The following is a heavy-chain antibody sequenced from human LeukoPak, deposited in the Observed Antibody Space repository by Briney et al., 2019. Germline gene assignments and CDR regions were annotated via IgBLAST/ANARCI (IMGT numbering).Heavy chain of an antibody. CDR3: ASRWGFDETGDY. Sequence: ASVKVSCKASGYTFTGYYKHWVRQAPGQGLEWMGWINPNSGGTNYAQKFQGRVTMTRDTSISTAYMELSRLRSDDTAVYYCASRWGFDETGDYWGQGTLVTVSS. V-gene: IGHV1-2*02. CDR1: GYTFTGYY. D-gene: IGHD2-21*01. J-gene: IGHJ4*02. CDR2: INPNSGGT.